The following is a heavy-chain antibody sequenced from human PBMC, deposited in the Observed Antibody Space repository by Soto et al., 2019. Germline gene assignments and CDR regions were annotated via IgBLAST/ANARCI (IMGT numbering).Heavy chain of an antibody. J-gene: IGHJ3*02. CDR2: INPATGAA. CDR1: GYPVTAYY. Sequence: QLHLVQSGAVVKKPGASVTVSCSASGYPVTAYYMHWVRQAPGRGLVWMGGINPATGAAKYTQTFQGGVTMTRDTSTSTVFMELGGLTSGDTAVFYCARGGGVGVAGSAAFDMWGQGTLVTVSS. CDR3: ARGGGVGVAGSAAFDM. V-gene: IGHV1-2*02. D-gene: IGHD3-3*01.